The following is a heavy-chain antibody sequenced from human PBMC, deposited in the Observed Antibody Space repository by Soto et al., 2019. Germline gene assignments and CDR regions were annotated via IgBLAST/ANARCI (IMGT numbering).Heavy chain of an antibody. J-gene: IGHJ6*02. Sequence: GASVKVSCKASGYTFTSYAISWVRQAPGQGLEWMGGIIPIFGTANYAQKFQGRVTITADESTSTAYMELSSLRSEDTAVYYCARVRYIAAAQGYYYGMEVWGQGTTVTVSS. CDR1: GYTFTSYA. D-gene: IGHD6-13*01. CDR3: ARVRYIAAAQGYYYGMEV. CDR2: IIPIFGTA. V-gene: IGHV1-69*13.